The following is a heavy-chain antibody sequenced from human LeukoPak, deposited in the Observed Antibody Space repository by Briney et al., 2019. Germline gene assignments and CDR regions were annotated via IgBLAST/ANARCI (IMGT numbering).Heavy chain of an antibody. CDR3: ARGGYSYGFKAFDI. J-gene: IGHJ3*02. V-gene: IGHV4-34*01. CDR2: INHSGST. CDR1: GGSFSGYY. D-gene: IGHD5-18*01. Sequence: SETLSLTCAVYGGSFSGYYWSWIRQPPGKGLVWIGEINHSGSTNYNPSLKSRVTISVDTSKNQFSLRLSSVTAADTAVYYCARGGYSYGFKAFDIWGQGTKVTVSS.